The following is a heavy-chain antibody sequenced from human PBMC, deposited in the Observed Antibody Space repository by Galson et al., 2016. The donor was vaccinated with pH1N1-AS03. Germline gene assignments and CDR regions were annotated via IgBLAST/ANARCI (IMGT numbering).Heavy chain of an antibody. J-gene: IGHJ4*02. V-gene: IGHV2-5*02. D-gene: IGHD4-17*01. CDR2: IYWDDDK. CDR1: GFSLSTSGVG. Sequence: PALVKPTQTLTLTCTFSGFSLSTSGVGVGWIRQPPGKALEWLALIYWDDDKRYRPSLKRRPTITKDTSKNQVVLTMTNMDPVDTATYYRAQSDYGDYVDYFDYWGQGTLVTVSS. CDR3: AQSDYGDYVDYFDY.